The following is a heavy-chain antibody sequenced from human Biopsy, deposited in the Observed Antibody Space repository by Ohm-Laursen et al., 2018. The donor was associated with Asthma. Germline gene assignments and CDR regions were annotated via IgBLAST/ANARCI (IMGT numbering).Heavy chain of an antibody. V-gene: IGHV1-69*13. J-gene: IGHJ4*02. CDR1: GGTFNTYV. D-gene: IGHD2-2*01. Sequence: SVKVSCKPLGGTFNTYVIGWVRQAPGQGLEWMGGINSVFGTTTYPQKFQDRVTITADDSTSTVYMELSSLRFEDTAVYYCARKAGSCISRTCYSLDFWGQGTLVTVSS. CDR2: INSVFGTT. CDR3: ARKAGSCISRTCYSLDF.